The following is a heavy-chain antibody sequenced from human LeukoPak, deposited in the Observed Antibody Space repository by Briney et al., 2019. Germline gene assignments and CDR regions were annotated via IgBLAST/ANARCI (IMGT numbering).Heavy chain of an antibody. CDR3: ARESDASDYYFDF. V-gene: IGHV1-2*06. D-gene: IGHD2-2*01. CDR1: GYTFTGYY. J-gene: IGHJ4*02. Sequence: ASVKVSCKASGYTFTGYYMHWVRQAPGQGLEWMGRINPNSGGTNYAQKFQDRVTMTRDTSISTAYVELNRLRSDDTAVYYCARESDASDYYFDFWGQGTLVTVSS. CDR2: INPNSGGT.